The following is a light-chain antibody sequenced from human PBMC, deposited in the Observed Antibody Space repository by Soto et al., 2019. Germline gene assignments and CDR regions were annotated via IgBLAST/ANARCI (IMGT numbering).Light chain of an antibody. CDR1: QSVSSK. CDR2: DAS. CDR3: HQYNDWPPGLT. Sequence: ETVMTKSPATLSVSPGERVTLSCRASQSVSSKLAWYQQKPGQAPRLLIYDASTRATGIPGRYSGSGSGTEFTLTISSLQSEGSAVYYFHQYNDWPPGLTFGGGTKVEIK. J-gene: IGKJ4*01. V-gene: IGKV3-15*01.